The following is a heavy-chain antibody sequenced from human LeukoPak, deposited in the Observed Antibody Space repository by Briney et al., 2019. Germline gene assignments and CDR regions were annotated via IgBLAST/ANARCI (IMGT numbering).Heavy chain of an antibody. CDR2: ISGSGGST. Sequence: GGSLRLSCAASGFTFNNAWMNWVRQAPGKGLEWVSAISGSGGSTYYADSVKGRFTISRDNSKNTLYLQMNSLRAEDTAVYYCAKHPHPDYYDSSGYFSPWGQGTLVTVSS. V-gene: IGHV3-23*01. D-gene: IGHD3-22*01. J-gene: IGHJ5*02. CDR1: GFTFNNAW. CDR3: AKHPHPDYYDSSGYFSP.